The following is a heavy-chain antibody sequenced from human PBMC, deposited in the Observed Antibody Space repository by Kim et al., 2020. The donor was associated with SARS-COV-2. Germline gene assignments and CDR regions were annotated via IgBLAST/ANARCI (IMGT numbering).Heavy chain of an antibody. Sequence: ADSGKGRFTISRDNSKNTLYLQRNSRRAEDTAVYYCARDQSAGYSSSWNDYWGQGTLVTVSS. V-gene: IGHV3-30*07. CDR3: ARDQSAGYSSSWNDY. D-gene: IGHD6-13*01. J-gene: IGHJ4*02.